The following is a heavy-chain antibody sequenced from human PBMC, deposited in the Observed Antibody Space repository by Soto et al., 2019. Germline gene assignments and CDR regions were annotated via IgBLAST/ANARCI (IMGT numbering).Heavy chain of an antibody. CDR3: ARKVLGSTSRPDWWYFDL. D-gene: IGHD2-2*01. V-gene: IGHV3-23*01. Sequence: VQLLESGGGLVQPGGSLRLSCVGSGFTFINYAMNWVRQTPGKGLEWVSGISGGGDRTFDADSVKGRFTISRDNSKNTVNLQMHSLRADDTAVYYCARKVLGSTSRPDWWYFDLWGRGTLVTVSS. J-gene: IGHJ2*01. CDR1: GFTFINYA. CDR2: ISGGGDRT.